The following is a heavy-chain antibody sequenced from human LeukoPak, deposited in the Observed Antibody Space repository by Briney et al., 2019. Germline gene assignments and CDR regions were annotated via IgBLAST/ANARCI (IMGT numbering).Heavy chain of an antibody. CDR1: GGSISSSSYY. D-gene: IGHD3-10*01. J-gene: IGHJ4*02. Sequence: SETLSLTCTVSGGSISSSSYYWGWIRQPPGKGLEWIGEINHSGSTNYNPSLKSRVTISVDTSKNQFSLKLSSVTAADTAVYYCARTLRGEKTFDYWGQGTLVTVSS. V-gene: IGHV4-39*07. CDR2: INHSGST. CDR3: ARTLRGEKTFDY.